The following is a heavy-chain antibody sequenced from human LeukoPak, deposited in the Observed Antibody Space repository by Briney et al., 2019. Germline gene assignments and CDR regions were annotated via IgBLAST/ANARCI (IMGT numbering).Heavy chain of an antibody. CDR2: MNPNSGNT. J-gene: IGHJ4*02. V-gene: IGHV1-8*02. D-gene: IGHD5-12*01. Sequence: ASVKVSCKASGGTFSSYAIGWVRQAPGQGLEWMGWMNPNSGNTGYAQKFQGRVTMTRNTSISTAYMELSSPRSEDTAVYYCARGRGYSGYDSNFDYRGQGTLVTVSS. CDR1: GGTFSSYA. CDR3: ARGRGYSGYDSNFDY.